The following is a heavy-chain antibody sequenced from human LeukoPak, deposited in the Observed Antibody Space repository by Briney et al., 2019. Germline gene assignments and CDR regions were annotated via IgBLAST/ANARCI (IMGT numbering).Heavy chain of an antibody. CDR1: GYTFISYG. D-gene: IGHD6-19*01. J-gene: IGHJ4*02. V-gene: IGHV1-18*01. CDR2: VSAYNGNT. Sequence: ASVTVSCKASGYTFISYGITWVRQAPGQGLEWMGWVSAYNGNTNYAQKLQGRLTMTTDTSTTTAYMELGSLRSDDTAVYYCARVDSSGLEFDYWGQGTLVTVSS. CDR3: ARVDSSGLEFDY.